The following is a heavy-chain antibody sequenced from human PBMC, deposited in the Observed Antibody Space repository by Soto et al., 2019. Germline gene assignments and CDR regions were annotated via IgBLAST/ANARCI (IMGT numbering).Heavy chain of an antibody. V-gene: IGHV4-34*01. D-gene: IGHD6-13*01. CDR3: ARQEVPQWFSKGYYGMDV. CDR1: SGPFSGYY. Sequence: ETLSLTCAVYSGPFSGYYWTWIRQSPGKGLEWIGEIKHGGSTNYSPSLKGRVTISLDTSRTQFSLTLRSVIAADTAVYYCARQEVPQWFSKGYYGMDVWGQGTTVTVSS. CDR2: IKHGGST. J-gene: IGHJ6*02.